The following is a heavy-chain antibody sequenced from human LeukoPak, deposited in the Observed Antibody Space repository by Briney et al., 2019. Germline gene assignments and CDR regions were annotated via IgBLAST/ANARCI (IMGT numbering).Heavy chain of an antibody. D-gene: IGHD3-22*01. CDR1: GFTFSNAW. CDR3: TTDPYYYDSSGYYPLDY. Sequence: PGGSLRLSCAASGFTFSNAWMSWVRQAPGKGLEWVGRIKSKTDGGTTDYAAPVKGRFTISRDDSKNTLYLQMNSLKTEDTAVYYCTTDPYYYDSSGYYPLDYWGQGTLVTVSS. V-gene: IGHV3-15*01. J-gene: IGHJ4*02. CDR2: IKSKTDGGTT.